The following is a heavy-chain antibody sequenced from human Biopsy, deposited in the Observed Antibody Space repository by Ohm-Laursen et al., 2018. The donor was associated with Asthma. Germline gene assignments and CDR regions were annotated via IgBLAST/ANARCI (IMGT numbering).Heavy chain of an antibody. V-gene: IGHV3-30*19. CDR1: GFTFSSYG. D-gene: IGHD3-3*01. CDR2: GGSYNDGSLK. J-gene: IGHJ4*02. CDR3: ARDVMEWYLPAFDF. Sequence: SLRLSCTASGFTFSSYGMHWVRQSPGKGLEWVAVGGSYNDGSLKYYADSVNGRFTVSRDDSKNTLYLQMISMRPDETAVYYCARDVMEWYLPAFDFWGQGTLVTVSS.